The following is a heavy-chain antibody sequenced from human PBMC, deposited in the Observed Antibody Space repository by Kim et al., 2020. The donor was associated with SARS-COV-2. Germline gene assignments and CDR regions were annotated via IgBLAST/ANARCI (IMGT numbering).Heavy chain of an antibody. J-gene: IGHJ4*02. D-gene: IGHD1-1*01. CDR3: AQSRDMEQLEEYYFDY. Sequence: GGSLRLSCAASGFTFSSYAMSWVRQAPGKGLEWVSAISGSGGSTYYADSVKGRFTISRDNSKNTLYLQMNSLRAEDTAVYYCAQSRDMEQLEEYYFDYWGQGTLVTVSS. V-gene: IGHV3-23*01. CDR2: ISGSGGST. CDR1: GFTFSSYA.